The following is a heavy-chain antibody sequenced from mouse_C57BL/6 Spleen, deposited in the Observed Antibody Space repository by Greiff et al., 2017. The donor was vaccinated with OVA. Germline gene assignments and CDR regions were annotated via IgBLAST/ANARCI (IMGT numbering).Heavy chain of an antibody. CDR3: TTPGSSLYYAMDY. Sequence: EVMLVESGAELVRPGASVKLSCTASGFNIKDDYMHWVKQRPEQGLEWIGWIDPENGDTEYASKFQGKATITADTSSNTAYLQLSSLTSEDTAVYYCTTPGSSLYYAMDYWGQGTSVTVSS. D-gene: IGHD1-1*01. CDR1: GFNIKDDY. J-gene: IGHJ4*01. V-gene: IGHV14-4*01. CDR2: IDPENGDT.